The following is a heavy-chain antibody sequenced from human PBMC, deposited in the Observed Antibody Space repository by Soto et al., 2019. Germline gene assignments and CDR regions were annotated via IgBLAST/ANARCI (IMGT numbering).Heavy chain of an antibody. CDR1: GGSFTSNNW. CDR2: IYRTGST. CDR3: ASRDPGTSVDY. J-gene: IGHJ4*02. V-gene: IGHV4-4*02. Sequence: SETLSLTCAVSGGSFTSNNWWTWVRQPPGQGLDWIGEIYRTGSTNYNPSLKSRVTISLDKSENQFSLKVTSLTAADTAVYYCASRDPGTSVDYWGQGSLVTVSS. D-gene: IGHD1-7*01.